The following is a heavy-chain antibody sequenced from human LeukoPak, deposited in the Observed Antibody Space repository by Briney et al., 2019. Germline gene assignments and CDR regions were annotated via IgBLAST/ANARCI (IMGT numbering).Heavy chain of an antibody. CDR2: IKSKTDGGTT. CDR3: TTAFGLVVPAANLRAFDI. D-gene: IGHD2-2*01. J-gene: IGHJ3*02. V-gene: IGHV3-15*01. CDR1: GFTFSIAR. Sequence: KSGGSLRLSCAASGFTFSIARMSWVRQAPGKGLEWVGRIKSKTDGGTTDYAAPVKGRFTISRDDSKNTLYLQMNSLKTEDTAVYYCTTAFGLVVPAANLRAFDIWGQGTMVTVSS.